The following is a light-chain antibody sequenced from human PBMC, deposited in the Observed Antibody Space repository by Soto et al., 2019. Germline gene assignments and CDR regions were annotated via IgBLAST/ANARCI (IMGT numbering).Light chain of an antibody. CDR3: QQYNNWPRVA. CDR1: QSVSSN. CDR2: GAS. J-gene: IGKJ2*01. V-gene: IGKV3-15*01. Sequence: EIVMTQSPATLSVSPGERDTLSCRASQSVSSNLAWYQQKPGQAPRLLIYGASTRATGIPARFSGSGSGTEFTLTISSLQSEDFAVYYCQQYNNWPRVAFGQGTKLEIK.